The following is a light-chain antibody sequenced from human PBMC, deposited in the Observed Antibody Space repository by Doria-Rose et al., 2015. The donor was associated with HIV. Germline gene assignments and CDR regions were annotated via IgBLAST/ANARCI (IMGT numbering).Light chain of an antibody. CDR2: GAS. J-gene: IGKJ1*01. Sequence: DIQVTQSPSFLSAFVGVRVTITRRASQGISRYLAWYQQKPGKAPTLLIFGASTLQSGVPSRFSGSGSGTEFTLTISSLQPEDFATYYCQQFDSFPRTFGQGTKVELK. CDR1: QGISRY. V-gene: IGKV1-9*01. CDR3: QQFDSFPRT.